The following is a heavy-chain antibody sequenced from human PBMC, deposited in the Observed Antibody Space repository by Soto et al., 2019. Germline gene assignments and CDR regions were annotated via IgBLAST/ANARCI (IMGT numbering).Heavy chain of an antibody. V-gene: IGHV4-39*01. D-gene: IGHD2-15*01. J-gene: IGHJ4*02. CDR3: LVVAAQIDY. CDR2: IYYSGST. Sequence: SETLSLTCTVSGGSISSSSYYWGWIRQPPGKGLEWIGSIYYSGSTYYNPSLKSRVTISVDTSKNQFSLKLSSVTAADTAVYYCLVVAAQIDYWGQGTLVTVSS. CDR1: GGSISSSSYY.